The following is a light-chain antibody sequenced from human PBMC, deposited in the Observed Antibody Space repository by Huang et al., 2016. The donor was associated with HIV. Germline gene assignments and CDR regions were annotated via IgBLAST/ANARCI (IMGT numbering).Light chain of an antibody. CDR3: QQRSDWPPWT. CDR2: DAS. CDR1: QSVRTY. Sequence: EIVLTQSPATMSLSPGERATLSCRASQSVRTYLAWYHKKPGQAPRLLIYDASNRATGTPARFSGSGSGTDFTLTISSLEPEDFAVYYCQQRSDWPPWTFGQGTKVEIK. J-gene: IGKJ1*01. V-gene: IGKV3-11*01.